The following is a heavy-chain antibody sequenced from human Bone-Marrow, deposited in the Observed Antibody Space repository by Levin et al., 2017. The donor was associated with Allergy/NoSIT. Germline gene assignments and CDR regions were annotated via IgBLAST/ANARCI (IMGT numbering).Heavy chain of an antibody. CDR2: INTIEGST. CDR1: GFTFCNYA. Sequence: GGSLRLSCSASGFTFCNYAMHWVRQAPGKGLEYVSAINTIEGSTYYADSVRDRFTISRDNSKNTLYLQMSSLRIEDTAIYFCVKPHHYWSGYFDSWGRGTLVTVSS. D-gene: IGHD3-3*02. CDR3: VKPHHYWSGYFDS. V-gene: IGHV3-64D*06. J-gene: IGHJ4*02.